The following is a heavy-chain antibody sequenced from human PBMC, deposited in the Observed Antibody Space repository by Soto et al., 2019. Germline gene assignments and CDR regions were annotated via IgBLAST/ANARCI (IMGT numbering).Heavy chain of an antibody. J-gene: IGHJ5*02. Sequence: QVQLVESGGGVVQPGRSLRLSCAASGFTFSSYGMHWVRQAPGKGLERVAVISYDGSNKYYADSVKGRFTISRDNSKNTLYLQMNSLGAEDTAVYYCAKVAAICGGDCYANWFDPWGQGTLVTVSS. CDR2: ISYDGSNK. V-gene: IGHV3-30*18. D-gene: IGHD2-21*02. CDR1: GFTFSSYG. CDR3: AKVAAICGGDCYANWFDP.